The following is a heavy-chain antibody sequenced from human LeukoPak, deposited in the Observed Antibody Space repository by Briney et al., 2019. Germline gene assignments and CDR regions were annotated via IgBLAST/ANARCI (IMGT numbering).Heavy chain of an antibody. J-gene: IGHJ4*02. CDR3: ARVSMGSGSYWTFDY. Sequence: PGGSLRLSCAASGFTLSSYEMNWARQAPGKGLEWVSSISSSSSYIYYADSVKGRFTISRDNDKNSLYLQMTSLRAEDTAVYYCARVSMGSGSYWTFDYWGQGTLVTVSS. CDR2: ISSSSSYI. CDR1: GFTLSSYE. V-gene: IGHV3-21*01. D-gene: IGHD3-10*01.